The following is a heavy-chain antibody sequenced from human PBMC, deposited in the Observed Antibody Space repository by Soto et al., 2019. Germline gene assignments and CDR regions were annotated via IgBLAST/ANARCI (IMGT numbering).Heavy chain of an antibody. V-gene: IGHV6-1*01. CDR3: ARGLGLGIAAAGSYWYFDL. CDR1: GDSVSSNSAA. J-gene: IGHJ2*01. D-gene: IGHD6-13*01. Sequence: SQTLSLTCAISGDSVSSNSAAWNWIRQSPSRGLEWLGRTYYRSKWYNDYAVSVKSRITINPDTSKNQFSLQLNSVTPEDTAVYYCARGLGLGIAAAGSYWYFDLWGRGTLVTVSS. CDR2: TYYRSKWYN.